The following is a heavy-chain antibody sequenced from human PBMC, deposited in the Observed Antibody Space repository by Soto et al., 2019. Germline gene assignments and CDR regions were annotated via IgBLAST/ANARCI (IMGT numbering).Heavy chain of an antibody. CDR1: GGSISSSSYY. CDR2: IYYSGST. Sequence: ASETVSLTCTVSGGSISSSSYYWGWIRQPPGKGLEWIGSIYYSGSTYYNPSLKSRVTISVDTSKNQFSLKLSSVTAADTAVYYCARWCGGDCHALYYFDYWGQGTLVTVSS. J-gene: IGHJ4*02. D-gene: IGHD2-21*02. V-gene: IGHV4-39*01. CDR3: ARWCGGDCHALYYFDY.